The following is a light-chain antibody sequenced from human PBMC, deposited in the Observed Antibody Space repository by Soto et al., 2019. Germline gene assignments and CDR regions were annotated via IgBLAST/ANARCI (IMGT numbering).Light chain of an antibody. CDR1: QSVYSNY. CDR2: GAS. V-gene: IGKV3-20*01. J-gene: IGKJ3*01. Sequence: EIVLTQSPGTLSLSPGERATLSCRASQSVYSNYLAWYQQKPGQTPRLLIYGASSRATGSPDRFSGSVSGTDFTLTISRLETEEFEVYYGQQYDTSPFTFGPGTKVDV. CDR3: QQYDTSPFT.